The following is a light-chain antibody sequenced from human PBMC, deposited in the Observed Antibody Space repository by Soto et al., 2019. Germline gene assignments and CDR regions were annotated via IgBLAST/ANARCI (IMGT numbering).Light chain of an antibody. CDR2: AAS. J-gene: IGKJ4*01. CDR3: QQTSSASPNT. Sequence: DIQMTQSPSSLSASVGDRVTITCRASQSIGTYLNWYQHKPGRAPNLLIYAASSLQSGVSSRFSGSGSGTDFTLTISSLQPEDFATYYGQQTSSASPNTFGGGTNVETK. CDR1: QSIGTY. V-gene: IGKV1-39*01.